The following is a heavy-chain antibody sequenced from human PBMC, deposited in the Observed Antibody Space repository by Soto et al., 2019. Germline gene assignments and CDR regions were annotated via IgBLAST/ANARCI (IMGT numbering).Heavy chain of an antibody. CDR1: GGTFSSYT. CDR2: IIPSLGIG. CDR3: ARGPSGWSAHVLYYYYMDV. Sequence: QVQLVQSGAEVKKPGSSVKVSCKASGGTFSSYTINWVRQAPGQGLEWMGRIIPSLGIGNYAQKFQGRVTISADKSSSTAYMELTSLTSEETAVYYCARGPSGWSAHVLYYYYMDVWGKGTTVTVSS. J-gene: IGHJ6*03. V-gene: IGHV1-69*02. D-gene: IGHD3-16*01.